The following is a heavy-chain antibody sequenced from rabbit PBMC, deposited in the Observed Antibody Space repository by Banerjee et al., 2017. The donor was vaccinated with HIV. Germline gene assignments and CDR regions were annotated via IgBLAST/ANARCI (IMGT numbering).Heavy chain of an antibody. CDR1: GFSFSGGYD. D-gene: IGHD8-1*01. CDR3: ARDAGSSTYYFNL. J-gene: IGHJ4*01. V-gene: IGHV1S45*01. Sequence: QEQLVESGGGLVKPGASLTLTCTASGFSFSGGYDMCWVRQAPGKGPEWIACIDVATATTYYASWAKGRFTISKTSSTTVTLQMTSLTAADTATYFCARDAGSSTYYFNLWGPGTLVTVS. CDR2: IDVATATT.